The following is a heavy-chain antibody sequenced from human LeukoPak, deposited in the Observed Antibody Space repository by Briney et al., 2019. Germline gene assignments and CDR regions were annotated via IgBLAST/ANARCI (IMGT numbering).Heavy chain of an antibody. V-gene: IGHV3-21*01. CDR3: AREPRPYDSSGYYSN. D-gene: IGHD3-22*01. CDR2: ISSSSSYI. J-gene: IGHJ4*02. CDR1: GFTFSSYS. Sequence: GGSLRLSCAASGFTFSSYSMNWVRQAPGKGLEWVSSISSSSSYIYYADSVKGRFTISRDNAKNSLYLQMNSLRAEDTAVYYCAREPRPYDSSGYYSNWGQGTLVAVSS.